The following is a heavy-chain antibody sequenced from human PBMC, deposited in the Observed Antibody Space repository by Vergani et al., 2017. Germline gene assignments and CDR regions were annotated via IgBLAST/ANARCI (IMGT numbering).Heavy chain of an antibody. Sequence: EVQLVESGGGLVQPGRSLRLSCAASGFTFDDYAMHWVRQAPGKGLEWVSGISWNSGSIGYADSVKGRFTISRDNAKNSLYLQMNSLRAEDTALYYCAKDIGGRTRSSRGTSYYGMDVWGQGTTVTVSS. CDR1: GFTFDDYA. CDR3: AKDIGGRTRSSRGTSYYGMDV. CDR2: ISWNSGSI. J-gene: IGHJ6*02. D-gene: IGHD3-16*01. V-gene: IGHV3-9*01.